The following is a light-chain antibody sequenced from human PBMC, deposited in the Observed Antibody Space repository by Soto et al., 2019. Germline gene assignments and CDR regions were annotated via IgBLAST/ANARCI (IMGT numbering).Light chain of an antibody. V-gene: IGKV1-5*03. CDR2: KAS. CDR3: QQYHNYSPWT. CDR1: QSINSW. Sequence: DIQMTQSPSTLSAFVGDRVTITCRASQSINSWLAWYQQKPGKAPKVLIYKASSLESGVPSRFSGSGSGTEFTLAISSLQPDDFATYYCQQYHNYSPWTCGQGTTVEMK. J-gene: IGKJ1*01.